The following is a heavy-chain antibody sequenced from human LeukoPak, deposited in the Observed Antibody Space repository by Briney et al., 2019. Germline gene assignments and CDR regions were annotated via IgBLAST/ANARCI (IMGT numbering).Heavy chain of an antibody. CDR3: ARGGPSGSYYLIYFDY. J-gene: IGHJ4*02. CDR1: GFTFSSYA. V-gene: IGHV3-30*04. D-gene: IGHD1-26*01. Sequence: PGGSLRLSCAASGFTFSSYAMHWVRQAPGKGLEWVAVISYDGSNKYYADSVKGRFTISRDNSKNTLYLQMNSLRAEDTAVYYCARGGPSGSYYLIYFDYWGQGTLVTVSS. CDR2: ISYDGSNK.